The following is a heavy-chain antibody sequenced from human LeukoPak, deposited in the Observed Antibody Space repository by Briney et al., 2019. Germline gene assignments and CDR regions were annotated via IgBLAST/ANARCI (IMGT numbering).Heavy chain of an antibody. CDR3: ARRGNMSSHAFDI. Sequence: KPGGSLRLSCAASGFSFSDSYMSWIRQAPGQGLEWLSYIKSSDTSTFYADSVKDRFTVSRDNAKNSLYLQMNSLRAEDTAVYYCARRGNMSSHAFDIWGQGTVVTVSS. V-gene: IGHV3-11*01. J-gene: IGHJ3*02. CDR1: GFSFSDSY. D-gene: IGHD2/OR15-2a*01. CDR2: IKSSDTST.